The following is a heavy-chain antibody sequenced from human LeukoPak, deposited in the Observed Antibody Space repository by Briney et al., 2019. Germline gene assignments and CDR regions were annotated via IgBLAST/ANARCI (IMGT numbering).Heavy chain of an antibody. Sequence: SGGSLRLSCAASGFTFSSYSMNWVRQAPWKGLEWVSSISSSSSYIYYADSVKGRFTISRDDAKNSLYLQMNSLRAEDTAVYYCARSMSDYWGQGTLVTVSS. V-gene: IGHV3-21*01. CDR3: ARSMSDY. CDR2: ISSSSSYI. CDR1: GFTFSSYS. J-gene: IGHJ4*02.